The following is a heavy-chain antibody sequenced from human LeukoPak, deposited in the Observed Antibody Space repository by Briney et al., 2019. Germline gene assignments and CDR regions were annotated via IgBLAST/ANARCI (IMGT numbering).Heavy chain of an antibody. V-gene: IGHV4-39*01. Sequence: SETLSLTCAVSGGSISSNSYYWGWIRQPPGKGLEWIGSIYYSGSTYYNPSLKSRVTISVDTSKNQFSLKLSSVTAADTAVYYCARARYYSGYYYYYMDVWGKGTTVTISS. D-gene: IGHD3-10*01. J-gene: IGHJ6*03. CDR2: IYYSGST. CDR1: GGSISSNSYY. CDR3: ARARYYSGYYYYYMDV.